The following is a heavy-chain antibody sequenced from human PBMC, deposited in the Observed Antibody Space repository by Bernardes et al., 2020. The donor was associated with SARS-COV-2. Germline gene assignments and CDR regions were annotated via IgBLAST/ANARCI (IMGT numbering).Heavy chain of an antibody. CDR1: GFTFSGYW. J-gene: IGHJ4*02. V-gene: IGHV3-7*03. CDR2: IKQDGSEK. Sequence: GGSLRLSCAASGFTFSGYWMNWVRQAPGKGLEWVANIKQDGSEKYYVDSVKGRFTISRDNAKNSMSLQMNVLRAEDTAVYYCAREREHHSDIFDYWGQGTLVTVSS. D-gene: IGHD1-1*01. CDR3: AREREHHSDIFDY.